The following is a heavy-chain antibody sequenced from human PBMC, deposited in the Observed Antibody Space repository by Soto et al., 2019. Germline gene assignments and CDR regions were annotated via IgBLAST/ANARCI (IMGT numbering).Heavy chain of an antibody. D-gene: IGHD6-19*01. CDR3: VGSGWYPFY. CDR2: INSDGSST. CDR1: GFTFSSYW. J-gene: IGHJ4*02. V-gene: IGHV3-74*01. Sequence: SLRLSCAASGFTFSSYWMHWVRQAPGKGLVWVSRINSDGSSTSYADSVKGRFAISRDNARNTLYLQMNSLRAEDTAVYYCVGSGWYPFYWGQGTLVTVSS.